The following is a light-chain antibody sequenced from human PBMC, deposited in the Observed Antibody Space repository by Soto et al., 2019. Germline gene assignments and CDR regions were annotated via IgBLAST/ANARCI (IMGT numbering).Light chain of an antibody. J-gene: IGLJ1*01. V-gene: IGLV2-14*01. CDR3: SSHTISSALQV. Sequence: QSALTQPTSVSGSPGQSITISCTGNGHDIGAYNYVSWYQQHPGKAPRLLIHGVRNRPSGVSNRFSGSKSGNTASLTISGLQADDEADYYCSSHTISSALQVFGTGTKVTVL. CDR2: GVR. CDR1: GHDIGAYNY.